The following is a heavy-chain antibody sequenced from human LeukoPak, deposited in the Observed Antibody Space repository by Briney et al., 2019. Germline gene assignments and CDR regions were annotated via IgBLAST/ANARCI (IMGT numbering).Heavy chain of an antibody. J-gene: IGHJ3*02. V-gene: IGHV3-13*01. CDR1: GFTFSSYA. Sequence: PGGSLRLSCAASGFTFSSYAMHWVRQATGEGLEWVAIIGTAGDSYYAGSVKGRFTISRENAMNSLYLQMNSLRAEDTAIYYCARDRRVGATWSVGAFDIWGQGTTVTVSS. D-gene: IGHD1-26*01. CDR2: IGTAGDS. CDR3: ARDRRVGATWSVGAFDI.